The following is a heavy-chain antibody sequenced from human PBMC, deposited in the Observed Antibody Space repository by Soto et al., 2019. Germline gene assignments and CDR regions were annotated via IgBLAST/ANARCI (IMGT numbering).Heavy chain of an antibody. CDR3: TRRRDGFDY. CDR1: GFTFGDYA. V-gene: IGHV3-49*04. CDR2: IRSKAYGGTT. Sequence: GGSLRLSCTASGFTFGDYAMSCVRQAPGKGLEWVGFIRSKAYGGTTEYAASVKGRFTISRDDSKSIAYLQMNSLKTEDTAVYYCTRRRDGFDYWGQGTMVTVSS. J-gene: IGHJ4*02.